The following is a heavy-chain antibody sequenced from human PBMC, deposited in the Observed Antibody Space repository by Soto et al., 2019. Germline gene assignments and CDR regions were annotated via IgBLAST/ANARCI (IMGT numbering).Heavy chain of an antibody. CDR2: IIPSFGTA. CDR1: GGTFSSYA. CDR3: AIDRYYYESSGRGSAEYFQH. V-gene: IGHV1-69*01. Sequence: QVQLVQSGAEVKKPGSSVKVSCKASGGTFSSYAISWVRQAPGQGLEWMGGIIPSFGTANYAQKLQGRVTITADESTSTAYMELSSLGSEDTAVYYCAIDRYYYESSGRGSAEYFQHWGQGTLVTVSS. D-gene: IGHD3-22*01. J-gene: IGHJ1*01.